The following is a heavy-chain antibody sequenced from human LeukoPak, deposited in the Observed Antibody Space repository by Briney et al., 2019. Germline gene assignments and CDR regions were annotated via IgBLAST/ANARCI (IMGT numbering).Heavy chain of an antibody. J-gene: IGHJ3*02. Sequence: ASVKVSCKASGYTFTSYGISWVRQAPGQGLEWMGWISAYNGNTNYAQKLQGRVTMTTDTSTSTAYMGLRSLRSDDTAVYYCARAVPTPYGGKRDAFDIWGQGTMVTVSS. CDR1: GYTFTSYG. V-gene: IGHV1-18*01. CDR2: ISAYNGNT. D-gene: IGHD4-23*01. CDR3: ARAVPTPYGGKRDAFDI.